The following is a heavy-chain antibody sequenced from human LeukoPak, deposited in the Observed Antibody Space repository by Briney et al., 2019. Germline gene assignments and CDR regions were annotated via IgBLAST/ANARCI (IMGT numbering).Heavy chain of an antibody. J-gene: IGHJ1*01. D-gene: IGHD3-22*01. V-gene: IGHV1-18*01. CDR1: GYTFTSYG. CDR3: ARLSKYYDSSGYYREYFQH. CDR2: ISGYNGNT. Sequence: ASVKVSCKASGYTFTSYGISWMRQAPGQGLEWMGWISGYNGNTNYAQKLQGRVTMTTDTSTSTAYMELRSLRSDDTAVYYCARLSKYYDSSGYYREYFQHWGQGTLVTVSS.